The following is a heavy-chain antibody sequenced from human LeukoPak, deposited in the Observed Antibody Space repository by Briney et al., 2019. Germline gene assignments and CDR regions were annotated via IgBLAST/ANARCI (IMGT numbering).Heavy chain of an antibody. D-gene: IGHD3-22*01. Sequence: SETLSLTCTVSGGSISSYYWSWIRQPPGKGLEWIGYIYYSGSTNYNPSLKSRVTISVDTSKNQFSLKLSSVTAADTAVYYCARGARYYDSSGIGGYWGQGTLVTVSS. CDR3: ARGARYYDSSGIGGY. V-gene: IGHV4-59*08. CDR1: GGSISSYY. CDR2: IYYSGST. J-gene: IGHJ4*02.